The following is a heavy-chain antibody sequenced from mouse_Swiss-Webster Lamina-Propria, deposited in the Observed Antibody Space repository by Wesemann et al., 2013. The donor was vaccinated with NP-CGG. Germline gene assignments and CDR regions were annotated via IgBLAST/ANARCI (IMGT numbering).Heavy chain of an antibody. Sequence: GGSLKLSCAASGFTFSSYTMSWVRQTPEKRLEWVAYISNGGGSTYYPDTVKGRFTISRDNAKNTLYLQMSSLKSEDTAMYYCARHGYYGSSPFAYWGQGTLVTVSA. V-gene: IGHV5-12-2*01. J-gene: IGHJ3*01. D-gene: IGHD1-1*01. CDR3: ARHGYYGSSPFAY. CDR2: ISNGGGST. CDR1: GFTFSSYT.